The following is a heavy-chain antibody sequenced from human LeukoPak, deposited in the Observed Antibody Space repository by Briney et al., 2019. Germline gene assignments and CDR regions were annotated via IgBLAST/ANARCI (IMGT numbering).Heavy chain of an antibody. J-gene: IGHJ6*02. D-gene: IGHD6-19*01. CDR3: TRPLSGIAMAGTWYYYYYGMDV. Sequence: GGSLRLSCAASGFTFSGSAMHWVRQASGKGLEWVGRIRSKANSYATAYAASVKGRFTISRDDSKNTAYLQMNSLKTEDTAVYYCTRPLSGIAMAGTWYYYYYGMDVWGQGTTVTVSS. CDR2: IRSKANSYAT. V-gene: IGHV3-73*01. CDR1: GFTFSGSA.